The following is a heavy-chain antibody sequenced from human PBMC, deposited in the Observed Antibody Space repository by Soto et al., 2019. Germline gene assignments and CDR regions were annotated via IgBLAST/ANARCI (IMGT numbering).Heavy chain of an antibody. V-gene: IGHV4-59*01. CDR3: ARVGGVAARTFDY. J-gene: IGHJ4*02. Sequence: SETLSLTCTVSGGSINDFYWSWIRQPPGKGLEWIGYIYYSGSTDYNPSLKGRVTISVDTSKNQFSLKLRSVTAADTAVYYCARVGGVAARTFDYWDQGTLVTVSS. D-gene: IGHD6-6*01. CDR1: GGSINDFY. CDR2: IYYSGST.